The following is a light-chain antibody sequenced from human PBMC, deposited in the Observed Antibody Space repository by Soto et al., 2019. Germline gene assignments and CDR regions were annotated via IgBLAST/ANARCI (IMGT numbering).Light chain of an antibody. CDR1: QSVDSNY. CDR3: QQYHKSPWT. J-gene: IGKJ1*01. CDR2: GAS. V-gene: IGKV3-20*01. Sequence: EIVLTQSPDTLSLSPGERATLSCRASQSVDSNYLAWYKQKPGQPPTLHMYGASTRATGIPGRISGSGSGTAFSLTITRLEPEDFAVYICQQYHKSPWTFGQGTKVEVK.